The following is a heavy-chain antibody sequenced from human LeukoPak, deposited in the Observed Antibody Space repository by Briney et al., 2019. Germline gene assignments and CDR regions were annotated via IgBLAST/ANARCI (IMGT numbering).Heavy chain of an antibody. CDR3: AKDRKWYSSSWYGGDFDY. Sequence: PGGSLRLSCAASGFTFSSYAMSWVRQAPGKGLEWVSAISGSGGSTYYADSVKGRFTISRDNSKNTLYLQMNSLRAEDTAVYYCAKDRKWYSSSWYGGDFDYWGQGTLVTVSS. J-gene: IGHJ4*02. CDR2: ISGSGGST. V-gene: IGHV3-23*01. D-gene: IGHD6-13*01. CDR1: GFTFSSYA.